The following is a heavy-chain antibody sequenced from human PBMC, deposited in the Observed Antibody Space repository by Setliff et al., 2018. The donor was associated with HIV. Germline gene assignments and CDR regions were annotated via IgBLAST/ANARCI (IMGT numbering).Heavy chain of an antibody. CDR2: INTYNGNT. CDR3: ARGGPARVALLDWFDP. D-gene: IGHD3-3*01. V-gene: IGHV1-18*01. CDR1: GYNFVGYG. Sequence: ASVKVSCKASGYNFVGYGINWLRQAPEQGLEWMGWINTYNGNTKYGQKFQGSVTMTTDTSTSTVYMELRNLRSDDTAVYFCARGGPARVALLDWFDPWGQGTRVTVSS. J-gene: IGHJ5*02.